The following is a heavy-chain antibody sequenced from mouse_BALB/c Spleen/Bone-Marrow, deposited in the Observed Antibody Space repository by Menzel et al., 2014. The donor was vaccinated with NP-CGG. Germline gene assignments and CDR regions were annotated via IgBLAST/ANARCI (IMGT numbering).Heavy chain of an antibody. CDR2: IDPANGNT. J-gene: IGHJ2*01. V-gene: IGHV14-3*02. Sequence: EVQLQQSGAELVKPGASVKLSCTASGFNIKDTYMHRVKQRPEQGLEWIGRIDPANGNTKYDPKFQGKATITADTSSTTAYLLLSSLTSEDTAVYYCANYYYGYYFDSWGQGTTLTVSS. CDR3: ANYYYGYYFDS. CDR1: GFNIKDTY. D-gene: IGHD1-1*02.